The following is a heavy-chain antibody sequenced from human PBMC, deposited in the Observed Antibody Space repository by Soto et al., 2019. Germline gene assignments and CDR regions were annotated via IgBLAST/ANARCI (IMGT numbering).Heavy chain of an antibody. CDR2: IDTNGDT. D-gene: IGHD3-10*01. J-gene: IGHJ6*02. V-gene: IGHV3-13*01. CDR3: ARSVSLVRGLIMTPIGLDV. Sequence: EVQLVESGGGLVQPGGSLRLSCAASGFDFSAYDMHWVRQSTGKGLEWVSGIDTNGDTFYPGSVKGRFTTSRENGKNFLYLQFNGVRGGDTAVYYCARSVSLVRGLIMTPIGLDVWGPGTTVTVS. CDR1: GFDFSAYD.